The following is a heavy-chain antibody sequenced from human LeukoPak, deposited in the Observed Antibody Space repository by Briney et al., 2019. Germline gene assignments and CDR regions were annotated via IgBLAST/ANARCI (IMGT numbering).Heavy chain of an antibody. CDR2: IYYSGST. V-gene: IGHV4-39*01. CDR1: GGSISSSNYY. Sequence: SETLSLTCSVSGGSISSSNYYWGWIRQPPGKGLEWIGSIYYSGSTYYNPSLKSRVTISVDTSKKQFSLKLSSVTAADTAVYCCARHPYQLLWLSWFDPWGQGTLVTVSS. D-gene: IGHD2-2*01. CDR3: ARHPYQLLWLSWFDP. J-gene: IGHJ5*02.